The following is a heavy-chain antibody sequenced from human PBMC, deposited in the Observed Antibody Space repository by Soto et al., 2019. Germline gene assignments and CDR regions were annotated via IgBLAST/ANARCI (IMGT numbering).Heavy chain of an antibody. J-gene: IGHJ6*02. CDR2: IYYSGST. CDR1: GGSISSSSYY. V-gene: IGHV4-39*01. D-gene: IGHD6-13*01. Sequence: SETLSLTSTVSGGSISSSSYYWGWIRQPPGKGLEWIGSIYYSGSTYNNPSLKSRVTISVDTSKNQSSLKLSSVTVADTAVYFCVMVRYISKYYYYYYGMDVWGQGNRVTVSS. CDR3: VMVRYISKYYYYYYGMDV.